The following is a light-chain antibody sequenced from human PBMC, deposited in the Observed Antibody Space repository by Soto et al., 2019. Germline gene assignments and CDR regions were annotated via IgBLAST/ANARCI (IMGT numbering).Light chain of an antibody. V-gene: IGKV1-12*01. CDR3: QQANSFPFT. CDR1: QGISRS. J-gene: IGKJ3*01. Sequence: DIQMTQFPSSVSAFVGDRVTITCRASQGISRSLAWYQQKSGEAPKLLIYAASLLQSGVPSRFSGSGSGTDFTLTITRLQPEDFATYYCQQANSFPFTFGPGTKVEIK. CDR2: AAS.